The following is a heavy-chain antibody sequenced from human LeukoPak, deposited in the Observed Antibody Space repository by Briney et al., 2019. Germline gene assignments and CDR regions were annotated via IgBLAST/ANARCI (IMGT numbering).Heavy chain of an antibody. J-gene: IGHJ3*02. V-gene: IGHV3-74*01. CDR1: GFTLSGYW. Sequence: QPGGSLRLSCAASGFTLSGYWMHWVRQAPGKGLVWVSRINSDGSSTSYADSVKGRFTISRDNAKNTLYLQMNSLRAEDTAVYYCARVQGHPPNGLDIWGQGTMVTVSS. D-gene: IGHD2-8*01. CDR2: INSDGSST. CDR3: ARVQGHPPNGLDI.